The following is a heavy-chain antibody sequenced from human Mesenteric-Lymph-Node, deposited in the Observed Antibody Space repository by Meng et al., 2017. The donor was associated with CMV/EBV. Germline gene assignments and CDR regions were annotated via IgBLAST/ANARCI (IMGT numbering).Heavy chain of an antibody. D-gene: IGHD2-15*01. Sequence: GGGVGCTRQPPRAALWWLGIIFWDDDKRYSPSLKSSLTITKDTSKNQVVLTMTNMDPVDTATYYCAHRAPYCSGGSCYRSGRGYFDYWGQGALVTVSS. CDR2: IFWDDDK. CDR3: AHRAPYCSGGSCYRSGRGYFDY. J-gene: IGHJ4*02. V-gene: IGHV2-5*02. CDR1: GGG.